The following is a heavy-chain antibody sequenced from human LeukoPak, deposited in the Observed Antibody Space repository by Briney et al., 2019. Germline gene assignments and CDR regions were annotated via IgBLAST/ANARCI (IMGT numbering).Heavy chain of an antibody. CDR2: IKSKTDGGTT. J-gene: IGHJ4*02. CDR1: GVSFTGYY. Sequence: ETLSLTCVMYGVSFTGYYWSWIRQAPGKGLEWVGRIKSKTDGGTTDYAAPVKGRFTISRDDSKNTLYLQMNSLKTEDTAVYYCTTDRVATRPFDYWGQGTLVTVSS. D-gene: IGHD5-12*01. CDR3: TTDRVATRPFDY. V-gene: IGHV3-15*01.